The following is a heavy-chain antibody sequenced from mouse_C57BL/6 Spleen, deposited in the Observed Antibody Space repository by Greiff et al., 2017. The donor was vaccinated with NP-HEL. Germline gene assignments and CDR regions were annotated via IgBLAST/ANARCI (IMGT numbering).Heavy chain of an antibody. CDR1: GYTFTSYW. D-gene: IGHD1-1*01. CDR3: ARGGTTVAYAMDD. J-gene: IGHJ4*01. CDR2: IYPGSGST. V-gene: IGHV1-55*01. Sequence: QVQLQQPGAELVKPGASVKMSCKASGYTFTSYWITWVKQRPGQGLEWIGDIYPGSGSTNYNEKFKSKATLTVDTSSSTAYMQLSSLTSEDSAVYYCARGGTTVAYAMDDWGQGTSVTVSS.